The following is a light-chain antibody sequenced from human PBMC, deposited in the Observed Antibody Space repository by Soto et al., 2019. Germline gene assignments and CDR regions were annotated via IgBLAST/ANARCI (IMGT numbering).Light chain of an antibody. V-gene: IGLV2-8*01. CDR2: EVT. CDR1: SSDVGTYNF. J-gene: IGLJ3*02. Sequence: QSALTQPPSASGSPGQSVTISCTGTSSDVGTYNFVSWYQQHPGEAPKLMIFEVTKRSSGVPDRFSGSKSGSTASLTVSGLQAEDEADYYCSAYVGSNNLVFGGGTKLTVL. CDR3: SAYVGSNNLV.